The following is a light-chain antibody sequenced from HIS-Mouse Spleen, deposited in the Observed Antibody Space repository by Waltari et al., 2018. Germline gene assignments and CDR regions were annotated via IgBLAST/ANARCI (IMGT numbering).Light chain of an antibody. V-gene: IGLV3-10*01. J-gene: IGLJ2*01. CDR1: ALPKKY. CDR2: EDS. Sequence: SYELTQPPSVSVSPGQTARNTCSGDALPKKYANWYQRKSGQAPVLVIYEDSKRPSGIPERFSGSSSGTMATLTISGAQVEDEADYYCYSTDSSGNHRVFGGGTKLTVL. CDR3: YSTDSSGNHRV.